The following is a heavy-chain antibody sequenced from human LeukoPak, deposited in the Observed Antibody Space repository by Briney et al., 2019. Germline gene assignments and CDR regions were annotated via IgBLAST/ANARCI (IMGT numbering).Heavy chain of an antibody. V-gene: IGHV4-59*01. Sequence: SETLSLTCTVSGGSISSYYWSWIRQPPGKGLEWIGYIYYSGSTNYNPSLKSRVTISVDTSKNQFSLKLSSVTAADTAVYYCARVESGYGDYLHTALAEYFQRWGQGTLVTVSS. J-gene: IGHJ1*01. CDR2: IYYSGST. D-gene: IGHD4-17*01. CDR1: GGSISSYY. CDR3: ARVESGYGDYLHTALAEYFQR.